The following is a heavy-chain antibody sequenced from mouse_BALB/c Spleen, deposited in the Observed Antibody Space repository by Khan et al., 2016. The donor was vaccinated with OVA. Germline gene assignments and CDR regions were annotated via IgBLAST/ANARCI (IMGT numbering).Heavy chain of an antibody. CDR1: GYTFTSYT. J-gene: IGHJ3*01. CDR3: VRDGAYHRNDGWFAY. D-gene: IGHD2-14*01. CDR2: INPSNGYT. Sequence: QVQLKESGAELARPGASVKMSCKASGYTFTSYTINWIKKRPGQGLEWIGYINPSNGYTNYNQKFTNKATLTTDKSSTTAYLQLISLTSDDSAVYNCVRDGAYHRNDGWFAYWGQGTLVTVSA. V-gene: IGHV1-4*01.